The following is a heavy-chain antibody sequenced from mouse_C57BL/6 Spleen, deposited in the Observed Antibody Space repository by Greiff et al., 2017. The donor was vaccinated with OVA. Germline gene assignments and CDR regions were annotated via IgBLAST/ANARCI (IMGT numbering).Heavy chain of an antibody. CDR1: GYSFTGYY. Sequence: EVQLQQSGPELVKPGASVKISCKASGYSFTGYYMNWVKQSPEKSLEWIGEINPSTGGTTYNQKFKAKATLTVDKSSSTASMQLKSLTSEDSAVYYCARDSYYYGSSYDYWGQGTTLTVSS. D-gene: IGHD1-1*01. CDR2: INPSTGGT. V-gene: IGHV1-42*01. CDR3: ARDSYYYGSSYDY. J-gene: IGHJ2*01.